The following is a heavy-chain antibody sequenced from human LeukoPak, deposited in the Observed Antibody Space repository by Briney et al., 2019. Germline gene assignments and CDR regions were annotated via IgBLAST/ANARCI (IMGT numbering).Heavy chain of an antibody. CDR3: ARAPPGAYYYGSGTAYYFDY. CDR1: GFTFSSYW. CDR2: IYSGGST. V-gene: IGHV3-53*01. J-gene: IGHJ4*02. Sequence: PGGSLRLSCAASGFTFSSYWMSWVRQAPGKGLEWVSVIYSGGSTYYADSVKGRFTISRDNSKNTLYLQMNSLRAEDTAVYYCARAPPGAYYYGSGTAYYFDYWGRGTLVTVSS. D-gene: IGHD3-10*01.